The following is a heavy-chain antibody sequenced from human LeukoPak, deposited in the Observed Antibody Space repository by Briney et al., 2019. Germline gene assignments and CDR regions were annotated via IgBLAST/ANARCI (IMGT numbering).Heavy chain of an antibody. V-gene: IGHV3-21*01. CDR2: ISSSSSYI. CDR1: GFTFSAYT. Sequence: PGGSLRLSCASSGFTFSAYTMNWLRRAPGKGLEWVSSISSSSSYIYYADSVKGRFTISSDNAKNSLYLQMHSLRADDTAVYNCARAREPQYYYDSGGYADGFDIWGQGTMVTVSS. D-gene: IGHD3-22*01. J-gene: IGHJ3*02. CDR3: ARAREPQYYYDSGGYADGFDI.